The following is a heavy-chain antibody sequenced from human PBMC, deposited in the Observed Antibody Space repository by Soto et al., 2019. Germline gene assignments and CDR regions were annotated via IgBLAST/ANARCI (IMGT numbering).Heavy chain of an antibody. Sequence: TSETLSLTCAVSGGSISSSNWWSWVRQPPGKGLEWIGEIYHSGSTNYNPSLKSRVTISVDKSKNQFSLKLSSVTAADTAVYHCARVRVTMVRGVIITTGYYGMDVWGQGTTVTVSS. CDR2: IYHSGST. D-gene: IGHD3-10*01. CDR3: ARVRVTMVRGVIITTGYYGMDV. V-gene: IGHV4-4*02. CDR1: GGSISSSNW. J-gene: IGHJ6*02.